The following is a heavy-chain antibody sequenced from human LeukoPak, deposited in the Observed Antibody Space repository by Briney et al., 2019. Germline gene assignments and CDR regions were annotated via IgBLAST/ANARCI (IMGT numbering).Heavy chain of an antibody. D-gene: IGHD3-22*01. J-gene: IGHJ4*02. Sequence: EASVKVSCKASGGTFSSYAISWVRQAPGQGLEWMGRIIPIFGTANYAQKFQGRVTITTDESTSTAYIELSSLRSEDTAVYYCARDTGENYYDSNYWGQGTLVTVSS. CDR3: ARDTGENYYDSNY. CDR2: IIPIFGTA. V-gene: IGHV1-69*05. CDR1: GGTFSSYA.